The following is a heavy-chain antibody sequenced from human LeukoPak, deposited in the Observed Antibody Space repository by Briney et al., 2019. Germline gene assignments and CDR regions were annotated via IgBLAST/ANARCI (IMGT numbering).Heavy chain of an antibody. J-gene: IGHJ4*02. D-gene: IGHD3-10*01. CDR3: TRHSEGYYYGSGSYYKRFDY. Sequence: GGSLRLSCAAPGFTFSGSAMHWVRQASGKGLEWVGRIRSKANSYAAAYAASVKGRFTISRDDSKNTAYLQMNSLKTEDTAVYYCTRHSEGYYYGSGSYYKRFDYWGQGTLVTVSS. V-gene: IGHV3-73*01. CDR2: IRSKANSYAA. CDR1: GFTFSGSA.